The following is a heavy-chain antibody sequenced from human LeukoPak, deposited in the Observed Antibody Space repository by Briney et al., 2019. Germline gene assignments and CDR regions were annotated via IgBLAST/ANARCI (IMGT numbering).Heavy chain of an antibody. Sequence: GRSLRLSCAASGFTFDDYAMHWVRQAPGKGLEWVSGISWNSGSIGYADSVKGRFTISRDNAKNSLYLQMNSLSAEDTALDYCAVDVVVTASLGVLPWGQGTLVTVFS. J-gene: IGHJ5*02. CDR2: ISWNSGSI. CDR1: GFTFDDYA. D-gene: IGHD2-21*02. CDR3: AVDVVVTASLGVLP. V-gene: IGHV3-9*01.